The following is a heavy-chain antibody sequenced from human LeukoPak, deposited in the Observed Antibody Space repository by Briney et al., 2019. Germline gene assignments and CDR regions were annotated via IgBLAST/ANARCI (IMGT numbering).Heavy chain of an antibody. D-gene: IGHD2-15*01. CDR3: ARVRHCDGGGCYGWFDP. J-gene: IGHJ5*02. V-gene: IGHV6-1*01. CDR2: TYYRSKRYH. Sequence: SQTLSLTCLISGESVPSNSVTWHWLTQSPSRGLVWLGRTYYRSKRYHDYAVSVKRRVTFNPDKSKNQLSLQLNSVTPEDTAVYYCARVRHCDGGGCYGWFDPWGQGTLVTVSS. CDR1: GESVPSNSVT.